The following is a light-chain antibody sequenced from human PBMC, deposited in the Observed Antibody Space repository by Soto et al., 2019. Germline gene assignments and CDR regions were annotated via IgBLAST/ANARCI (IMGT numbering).Light chain of an antibody. CDR1: QTISSF. Sequence: DIPMTQSPSSLSASVGDRVTITCRASQTISSFLNWFQQKPGKAPKVLIYAASSLQSGVPSRFSGSGSGTDFTLTISSLQPEDFATYYCQQTYSIPWTFGQGTKVEI. CDR2: AAS. V-gene: IGKV1-39*01. J-gene: IGKJ1*01. CDR3: QQTYSIPWT.